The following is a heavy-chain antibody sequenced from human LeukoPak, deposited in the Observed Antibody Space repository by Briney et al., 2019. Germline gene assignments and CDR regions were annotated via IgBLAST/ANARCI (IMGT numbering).Heavy chain of an antibody. J-gene: IGHJ6*04. CDR1: GFTFSSYA. V-gene: IGHV3-23*01. D-gene: IGHD2-2*01. CDR2: ISGSGGST. Sequence: GGSLRLSCAASGFTFSSYAMSWVRQAPGKGLEWVSAISGSGGSTYYADSVKGRFTISRDYSKNTLYLQMNSLRAEDTAVYYCAKTGSTAPHYYGMDVWGKGTTVTVSS. CDR3: AKTGSTAPHYYGMDV.